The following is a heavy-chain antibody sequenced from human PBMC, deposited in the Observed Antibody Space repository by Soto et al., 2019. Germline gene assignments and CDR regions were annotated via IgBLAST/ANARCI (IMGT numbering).Heavy chain of an antibody. D-gene: IGHD1-7*01. V-gene: IGHV3-30*18. CDR1: GFTFSNYG. Sequence: PGGSLRLSCAASGFTFSNYGIHWVRQTPGKGLEWVAVISYDGSNKYYADSVKGRFTISRDNSKNTLDLQMNSLRAEDTAIYFCAKEALELPYAMDVWGQGTTVTVSS. CDR2: ISYDGSNK. CDR3: AKEALELPYAMDV. J-gene: IGHJ6*02.